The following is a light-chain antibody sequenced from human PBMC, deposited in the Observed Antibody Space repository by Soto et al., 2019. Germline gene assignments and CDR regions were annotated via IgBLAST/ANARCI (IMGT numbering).Light chain of an antibody. CDR3: QQFDTYRT. Sequence: DIKMTQSPSTLSASVGDRVTITCRASQNIRNYLAWYLHQPGKVPRLLIYDASTLESGVPSRFSGSGSGTDFTLTISSLQPDDFGTYSCQQFDTYRTFGQGTVVDIK. CDR2: DAS. J-gene: IGKJ1*01. V-gene: IGKV1-5*01. CDR1: QNIRNY.